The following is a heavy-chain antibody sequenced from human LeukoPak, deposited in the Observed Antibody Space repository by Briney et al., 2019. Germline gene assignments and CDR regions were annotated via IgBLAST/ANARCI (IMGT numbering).Heavy chain of an antibody. CDR3: ARRNYDILTGYYNDYFDY. J-gene: IGHJ4*02. CDR2: IYPSDSDA. V-gene: IGHV5-51*01. D-gene: IGHD3-9*01. CDR1: GYTFTSYW. Sequence: GESLKISCKGSGYTFTSYWIGWVRQMPGKGLEWMGIIYPSDSDARYSPSFQGRVTISADKSISTAYLQWSSLKASDTAMYYCARRNYDILTGYYNDYFDYWGQGTLVTVSS.